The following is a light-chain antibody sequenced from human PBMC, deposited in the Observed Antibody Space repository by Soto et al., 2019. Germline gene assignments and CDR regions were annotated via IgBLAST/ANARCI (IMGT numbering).Light chain of an antibody. V-gene: IGKV1-39*01. CDR2: GAS. J-gene: IGKJ5*01. CDR3: HQSYNTPQT. CDR1: QTIYNY. Sequence: DIHMGHAPSSLSAAVVYRVTITFLASQTIYNYLNWYQQKSGQAPELLIHGASSLRRGVPSRFSGSGSGTDFTLTISSLQPEDFATYFCHQSYNTPQTFGQGTRLEIK.